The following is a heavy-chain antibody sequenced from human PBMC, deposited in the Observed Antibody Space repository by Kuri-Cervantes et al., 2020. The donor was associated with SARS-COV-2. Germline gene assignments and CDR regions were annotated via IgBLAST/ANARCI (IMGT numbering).Heavy chain of an antibody. CDR3: ASLVGATGYYYYMDV. CDR2: IDYSGST. Sequence: SETLSLTCTVSGGSISSYYWSWIRQPPGKGLEWIGYIDYSGSTNYNPSLKSQVTISVDTSKNQFSLKLSSVTAADTAVYYCASLVGATGYYYYMDVWGKGTTVTVSS. D-gene: IGHD1-26*01. V-gene: IGHV4-59*01. CDR1: GGSISSYY. J-gene: IGHJ6*03.